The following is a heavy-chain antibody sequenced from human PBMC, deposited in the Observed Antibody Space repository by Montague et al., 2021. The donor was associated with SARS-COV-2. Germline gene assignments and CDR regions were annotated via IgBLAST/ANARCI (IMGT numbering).Heavy chain of an antibody. CDR3: ARLYDSSSYYYGMDV. V-gene: IGHV4-39*01. CDR2: IYYSGST. CDR1: TFSSYW. Sequence: TFSSYWMSWVRQAPGKGLEWIGSIYYSGSTYYNPSLKSRVTISVDTSKNQFSLKLSSVTAAGTAVYYCARLYDSSSYYYGMDVWGQGTTVTASS. D-gene: IGHD5/OR15-5a*01. J-gene: IGHJ6*02.